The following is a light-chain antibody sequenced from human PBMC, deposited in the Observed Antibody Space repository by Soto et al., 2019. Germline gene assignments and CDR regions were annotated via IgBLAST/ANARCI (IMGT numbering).Light chain of an antibody. V-gene: IGLV2-14*01. Sequence: QSVLTQPASVSGSPGQSITISCTGTSSDIGGHDYVFWYQQYPGKAPKLMLYEVSNRPSGVSNRFSGSKSGNTASLTISGLQAEDEADYYCSSYTSSATYVFGTGTKLTVL. J-gene: IGLJ1*01. CDR2: EVS. CDR1: SSDIGGHDY. CDR3: SSYTSSATYV.